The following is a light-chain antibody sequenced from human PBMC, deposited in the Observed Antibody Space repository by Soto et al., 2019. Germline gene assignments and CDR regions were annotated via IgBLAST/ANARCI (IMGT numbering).Light chain of an antibody. J-gene: IGKJ1*01. CDR1: QSVSSN. CDR2: GAS. V-gene: IGKV3-15*01. Sequence: EIVMTQSPATLSVSPGERATLSCRASQSVSSNLAWYLQKPGQAPRLLIYGASTRATAIPARFSGSGSGTEFTLTISSLQSEDFAVYYCQQYSNWPTVGQGTKVDIK. CDR3: QQYSNWPT.